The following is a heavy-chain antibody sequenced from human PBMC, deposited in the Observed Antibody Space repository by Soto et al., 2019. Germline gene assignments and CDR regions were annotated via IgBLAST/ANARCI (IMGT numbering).Heavy chain of an antibody. Sequence: GASVKVSCKASGYTFTSYGISWVRQAPGQGLEWMGWISAYNGNTNYAQKLQGRVTMTTDTSTSTAYMELRSLRSDDTAVYYCARYCSGGSCRSYYYYGMDVWGQGTTVTVSS. V-gene: IGHV1-18*01. CDR3: ARYCSGGSCRSYYYYGMDV. D-gene: IGHD2-15*01. J-gene: IGHJ6*02. CDR2: ISAYNGNT. CDR1: GYTFTSYG.